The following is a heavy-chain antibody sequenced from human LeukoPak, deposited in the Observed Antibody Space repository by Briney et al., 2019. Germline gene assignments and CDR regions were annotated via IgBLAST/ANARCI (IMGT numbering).Heavy chain of an antibody. Sequence: ASVKVSCKVSGYTLTELSMHWVRQAPGKGLEWMGGFDPEDGETIYAQKSQGRVTMTEDTSTDTAYMELSSLRSEDTAVYYCATAYYGSGSYSVWGQGTLVTVSS. V-gene: IGHV1-24*01. J-gene: IGHJ4*02. CDR1: GYTLTELS. CDR2: FDPEDGET. D-gene: IGHD3-10*01. CDR3: ATAYYGSGSYSV.